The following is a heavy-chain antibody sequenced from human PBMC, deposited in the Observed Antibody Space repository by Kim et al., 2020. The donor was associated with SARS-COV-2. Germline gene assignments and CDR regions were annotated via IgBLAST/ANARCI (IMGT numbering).Heavy chain of an antibody. D-gene: IGHD6-19*01. CDR2: TYYRSKWYN. CDR1: GDSVSSNSAA. V-gene: IGHV6-1*01. J-gene: IGHJ5*02. Sequence: SQTLSLTCAISGDSVSSNSAAWNWIRQSPSRGLEWLGRTYYRSKWYNDYAVSVKSRITINPDTSKNQFSLQLNSVTPEDTAVYYCARSRASSGWYHGDYYNWFDPWGQGTLVTVSS. CDR3: ARSRASSGWYHGDYYNWFDP.